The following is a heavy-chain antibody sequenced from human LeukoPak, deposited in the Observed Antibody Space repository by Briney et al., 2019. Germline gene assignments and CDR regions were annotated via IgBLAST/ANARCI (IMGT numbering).Heavy chain of an antibody. D-gene: IGHD3-10*01. CDR3: ATTGSGNYYYYYMDV. J-gene: IGHJ6*03. V-gene: IGHV1-24*01. CDR2: FDPEDGET. Sequence: GASVTVSCTVSGYTLTELSMHWVRQAPGKGLEWMGGFDPEDGETIYAQKSQGRVTMTEDTSTDTAYMELSSLRSEDTAVYYCATTGSGNYYYYYMDVWGKGTTVTVSS. CDR1: GYTLTELS.